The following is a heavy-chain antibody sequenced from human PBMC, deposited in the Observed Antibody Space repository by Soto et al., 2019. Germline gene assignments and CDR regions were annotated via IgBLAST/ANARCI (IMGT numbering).Heavy chain of an antibody. V-gene: IGHV4-4*07. D-gene: IGHD1-1*01. J-gene: IGHJ5*02. Sequence: SETLSLTCTVSGAFISGFYWSWIRKSAGKGLAWIGRIYATGTTDYNPSLRSRVMMSVDTSKKQFSLKLRSVTAADTAVYYCVRDGTKTLRDWFDPWGQGISVTVSS. CDR2: IYATGTT. CDR3: VRDGTKTLRDWFDP. CDR1: GAFISGFY.